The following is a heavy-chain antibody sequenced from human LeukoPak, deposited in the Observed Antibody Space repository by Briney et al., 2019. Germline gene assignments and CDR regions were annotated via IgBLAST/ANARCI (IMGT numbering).Heavy chain of an antibody. CDR2: ITGGGNGT. CDR1: GLTFRNYA. CDR3: AKDPNGDYVGAFDS. V-gene: IGHV3-23*01. Sequence: GGSLRLSCAASGLTFRNYAMTWVRQAPGKGLEWVSSITGGGNGTSYADSVKGRFTVYRDNSKNTLYLQMNSLRAGDTAVYYCAKDPNGDYVGAFDSWGQGTSVTVSS. D-gene: IGHD4-17*01. J-gene: IGHJ3*01.